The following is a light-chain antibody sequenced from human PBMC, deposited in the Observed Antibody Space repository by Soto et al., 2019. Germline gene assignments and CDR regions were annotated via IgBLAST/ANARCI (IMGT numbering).Light chain of an antibody. Sequence: EIVLTQSPGTLSLSPGERATLSCRASHTISSSYLAWYQQKPGQAPRLLMYGISRRATGIPDRFSGSGSGTDFTLTITRLEPEDFAVYYCQQYVTSSPRTFXQGTKADIK. J-gene: IGKJ1*01. V-gene: IGKV3-20*01. CDR2: GIS. CDR3: QQYVTSSPRT. CDR1: HTISSSY.